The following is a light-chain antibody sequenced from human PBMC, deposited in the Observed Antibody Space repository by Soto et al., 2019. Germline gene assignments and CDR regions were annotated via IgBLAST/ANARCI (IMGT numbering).Light chain of an antibody. J-gene: IGKJ5*01. CDR3: QQYGTSEII. CDR1: QSLTNSF. V-gene: IGKV3-20*01. Sequence: EFVLTQSPGTLSLSPGAGATLSGRSSQSLTNSFIAWYQQKPGQAPRLLIYDTYIRASGITDRFSGSGSGTDFTLTISRLEPEDFAVFYCQQYGTSEIIFGQGTRLDIK. CDR2: DTY.